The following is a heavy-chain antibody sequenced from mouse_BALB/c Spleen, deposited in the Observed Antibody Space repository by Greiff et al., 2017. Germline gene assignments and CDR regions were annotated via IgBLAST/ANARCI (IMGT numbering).Heavy chain of an antibody. CDR2: FYPGSGSI. V-gene: IGHV1-62-2*01. CDR3: ARHEEARYGNVGMDY. CDR1: GYTFTEYI. J-gene: IGHJ4*01. Sequence: QVQLKESGAELVKPGASVKLSCKASGYTFTEYIIHWVKQRSGQGLEWIGWFYPGSGSIKYNEKFKDKATLTADKSSSTVYMELSRLTSEDSAVYFCARHEEARYGNVGMDYWGQGTSVTVSS. D-gene: IGHD2-1*01.